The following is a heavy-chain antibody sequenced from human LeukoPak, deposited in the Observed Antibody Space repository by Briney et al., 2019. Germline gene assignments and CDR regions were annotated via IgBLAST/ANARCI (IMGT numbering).Heavy chain of an antibody. CDR2: ISYDGSNK. D-gene: IGHD1-26*01. CDR1: GVTFSSYA. V-gene: IGHV3-30-3*01. J-gene: IGHJ4*02. CDR3: ARDRIVGATGFDY. Sequence: GGSLRLSCAASGVTFSSYAMHWVRQAPGKGLEWVAVISYDGSNKYYADSVKGRFTISRDNSKNTLYLQMNSLRAEDTAVYYCARDRIVGATGFDYWGQGTLVTVSS.